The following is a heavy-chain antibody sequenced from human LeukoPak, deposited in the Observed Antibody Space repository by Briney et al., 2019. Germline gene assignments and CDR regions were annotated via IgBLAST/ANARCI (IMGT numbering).Heavy chain of an antibody. CDR3: AKVGITIFGVVPD. D-gene: IGHD3-3*01. CDR2: ISGSGAST. J-gene: IGHJ4*02. CDR1: GFTFSTYA. Sequence: GGSLRLSCAASGFTFSTYAMNWVRQAPGKGLEWVSGISGSGASTYYADSVKGRFTISRDNSKNTLYLQMNSLRAEDTAVYYCAKVGITIFGVVPDWGQGTLVTVSS. V-gene: IGHV3-23*01.